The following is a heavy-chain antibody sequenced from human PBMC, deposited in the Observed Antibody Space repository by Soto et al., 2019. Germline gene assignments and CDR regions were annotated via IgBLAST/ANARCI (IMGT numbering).Heavy chain of an antibody. D-gene: IGHD6-19*01. CDR3: ARVHSGWRVYDH. J-gene: IGHJ4*02. Sequence: LRLSCAASGFIFTSRAMAWVRLAPGKGLEWVSGISDSGRGTIYADSVMGRFTISRDNSKNTVYLQMNSLRIKDTAVYHCARVHSGWRVYDHWGQGTLVTVSS. V-gene: IGHV3-23*01. CDR2: ISDSGRGT. CDR1: GFIFTSRA.